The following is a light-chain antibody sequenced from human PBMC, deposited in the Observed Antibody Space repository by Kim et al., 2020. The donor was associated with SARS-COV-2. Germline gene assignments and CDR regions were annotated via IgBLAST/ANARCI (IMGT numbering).Light chain of an antibody. Sequence: SSELTQDPAVSVALGQTVRITCQGDSLRSYYATWFQQKPGQAPILVIYGKNNRPSGIPDRFSGSSSGNTASLTITGTQAGDEADYYCNSRDSSGNVVFGGGTTLTVL. J-gene: IGLJ2*01. V-gene: IGLV3-19*01. CDR1: SLRSYY. CDR2: GKN. CDR3: NSRDSSGNVV.